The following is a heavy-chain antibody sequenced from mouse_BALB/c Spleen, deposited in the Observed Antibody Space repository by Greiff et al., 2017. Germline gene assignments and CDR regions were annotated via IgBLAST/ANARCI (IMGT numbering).Heavy chain of an antibody. CDR1: GYSITSDYA. V-gene: IGHV3-2*02. J-gene: IGHJ3*01. D-gene: IGHD2-3*01. Sequence: EVQLQESGPGLVKPSQSLSLTCTVTGYSITSDYAWNWIRQFPGNKLEWMGYISYSGSTSYNPSLKSRISITRDTSKNQFFLQLNSVTTEDTATYYCAERVYDGYYVWFAYWGQGTLVTVSA. CDR2: ISYSGST. CDR3: AERVYDGYYVWFAY.